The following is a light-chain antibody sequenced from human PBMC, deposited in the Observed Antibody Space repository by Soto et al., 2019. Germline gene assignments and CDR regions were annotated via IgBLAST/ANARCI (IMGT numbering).Light chain of an antibody. V-gene: IGLV2-8*01. CDR2: EVS. CDR1: SSDIGGSKY. CDR3: SSYAGSNNL. Sequence: QSALTQPASLSGSPGQSITISCAGTSSDIGGSKYVSWYQQHPGKAPKLMIYEVSKRPSGVPDRFSGSKSGNTASLTVSGLQAEDEADYYCSSYAGSNNLFGGGTKVTVL. J-gene: IGLJ2*01.